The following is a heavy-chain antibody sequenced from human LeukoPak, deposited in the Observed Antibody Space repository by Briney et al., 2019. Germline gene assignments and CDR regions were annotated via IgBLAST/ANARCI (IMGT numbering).Heavy chain of an antibody. Sequence: WETLSLTCTVSGGSINIYYWSWIRQPAGKGLEWIGRIYTSGSTNYNPSLKTRVTMSVDTSKNQFSLMLSSVTAADTAVYYCARGPLTLTRGFDPWGQGTLVTVSS. J-gene: IGHJ5*02. CDR3: ARGPLTLTRGFDP. D-gene: IGHD4-17*01. CDR1: GGSINIYY. CDR2: IYTSGST. V-gene: IGHV4-4*07.